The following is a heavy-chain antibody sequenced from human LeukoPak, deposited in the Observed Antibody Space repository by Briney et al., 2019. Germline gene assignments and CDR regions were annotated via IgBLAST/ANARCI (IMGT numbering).Heavy chain of an antibody. J-gene: IGHJ4*02. CDR1: GYTFTGYY. V-gene: IGHV1-2*02. CDR3: ARDLDGIAAAGPPLY. CDR2: INPNSGGT. D-gene: IGHD6-13*01. Sequence: ASVKVSCKASGYTFTGYYMHWVRQAPGQGLEWMGWINPNSGGTNYAQKFQGRVTMTRDTSISTAYMELSRLRSDDTAVYYCARDLDGIAAAGPPLYWGQGTLVTVSS.